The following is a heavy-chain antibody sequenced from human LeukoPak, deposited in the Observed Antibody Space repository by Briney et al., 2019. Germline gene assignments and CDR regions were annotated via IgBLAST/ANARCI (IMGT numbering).Heavy chain of an antibody. CDR2: IYYSGST. CDR1: GDSISSSSYY. V-gene: IGHV4-39*01. J-gene: IGHJ4*02. D-gene: IGHD3-22*01. Sequence: SETLSLTCTVSGDSISSSSYYWGWIRQPPGKGLEWIGSIYYSGSTYYNPSLKSRVTIFVDTSKNQFSLKLSSVTAADTAVYYCARLSGYYSGDLYYRGQGTLVTVSS. CDR3: ARLSGYYSGDLYY.